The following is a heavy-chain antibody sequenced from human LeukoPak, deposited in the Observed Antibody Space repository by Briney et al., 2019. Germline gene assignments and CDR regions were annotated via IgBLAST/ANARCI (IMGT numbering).Heavy chain of an antibody. J-gene: IGHJ3*02. CDR2: INPNSGGT. CDR1: GYTFTGYY. D-gene: IGHD4-17*01. CDR3: ARTMTTVTISDAFDI. Sequence: ASVKVSCKASGYTFTGYYMHWVRQAPGQGLEWMGWINPNSGGTNYAQKFQGRVTMTRDTSISTAYMELSRLRSDDTAVYYCARTMTTVTISDAFDIWGQGTMVTVSS. V-gene: IGHV1-2*02.